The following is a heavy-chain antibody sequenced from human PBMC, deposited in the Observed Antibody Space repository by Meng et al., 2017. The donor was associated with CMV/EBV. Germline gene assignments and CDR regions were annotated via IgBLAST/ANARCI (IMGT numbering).Heavy chain of an antibody. CDR3: ARDWRQLAPLNWFDP. Sequence: GSLRLSCGIYGGSLSGYYWSWIRQTPGKGLEWIGEIRHSGDITNYNPSLKSRVTISIDTSKKQFSLKLSAVTAADTAVYYCARDWRQLAPLNWFDPWGQGTLVTVSS. D-gene: IGHD6-13*01. J-gene: IGHJ5*02. CDR2: IRHSGDIT. V-gene: IGHV4-34*01. CDR1: GGSLSGYY.